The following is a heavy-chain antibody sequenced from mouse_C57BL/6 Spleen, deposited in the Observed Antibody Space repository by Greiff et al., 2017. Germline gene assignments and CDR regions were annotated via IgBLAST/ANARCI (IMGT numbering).Heavy chain of an antibody. V-gene: IGHV1-59*01. Sequence: VQLQQPGAELVRPGTSVKLSCKASGYTFTSYWMHWVKQRPGQGLEWIGVIDPSDSYTNYNQKFKGKATLTVDTSSSTAYMQLSSLTSEDSAVYYCARWGGSSYENWYCDVWGTGTTVTVSS. J-gene: IGHJ1*03. D-gene: IGHD1-1*01. CDR3: ARWGGSSYENWYCDV. CDR1: GYTFTSYW. CDR2: IDPSDSYT.